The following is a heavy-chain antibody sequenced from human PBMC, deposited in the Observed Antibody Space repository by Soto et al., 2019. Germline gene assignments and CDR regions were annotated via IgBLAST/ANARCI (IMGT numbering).Heavy chain of an antibody. CDR2: ISYDGANK. D-gene: IGHD1-26*01. CDR1: GFTFTTSA. CDR3: ARHQVSGVWEIDL. Sequence: QVQLVESGGGVVQPGRSLRLSCAASGFTFTTSAMHWVRQAPGKGLELVAVISYDGANKYYGDSVKGRFTISRDNSKSTLYLQMNSLRAGDTAVYYCARHQVSGVWEIDLWGQGTLVTVSS. V-gene: IGHV3-30-3*01. J-gene: IGHJ5*02.